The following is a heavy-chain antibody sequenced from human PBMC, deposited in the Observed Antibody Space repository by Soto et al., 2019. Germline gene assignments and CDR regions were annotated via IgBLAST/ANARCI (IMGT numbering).Heavy chain of an antibody. CDR1: GFTFSSYG. CDR3: ARDLRRIAVDFLLDY. J-gene: IGHJ4*02. CDR2: IWYDGSNK. D-gene: IGHD6-19*01. Sequence: QVQLVESGGGVVQPGRSLRLSCAASGFTFSSYGMHWVRQAPGKGLEWVAVIWYDGSNKYYADSVKGRFTISRDNSKNTLYLQMNRLRAEDTAVYYWARDLRRIAVDFLLDYWGQGTLVTVSS. V-gene: IGHV3-33*01.